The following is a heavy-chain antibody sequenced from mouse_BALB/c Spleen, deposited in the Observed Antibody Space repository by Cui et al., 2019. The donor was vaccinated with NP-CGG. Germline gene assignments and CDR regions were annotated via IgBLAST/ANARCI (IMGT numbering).Heavy chain of an antibody. J-gene: IGHJ2*01. CDR2: IDTNSGGT. V-gene: IGHV1-72*01. D-gene: IGHD1-1*01. CDR3: ARYDYYGSSYFDY. Sequence: QVQLHPPGAELVQPGASVTLSCKASGYTFTSYLMPWVKQRPGRGLEGIGRIDTNSGGTKYNEKFKNKATLTVDKPSSTAYMQLSSLTSEDAAVYYCARYDYYGSSYFDYWGQGTTLTVSS. CDR1: GYTFTSYL.